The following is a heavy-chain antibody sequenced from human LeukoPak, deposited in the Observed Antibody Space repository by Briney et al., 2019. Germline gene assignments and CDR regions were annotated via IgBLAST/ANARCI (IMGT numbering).Heavy chain of an antibody. CDR2: IYYSGSS. CDR1: GGSISSYY. V-gene: IGHV4-59*01. J-gene: IGHJ4*02. D-gene: IGHD1-1*01. Sequence: SETLSLTCTVSGGSISSYYWSWIRQPPGKGLEFIGYIYYSGSSNYNPSLKSRVTISVDTSKNQFSLKLSSVTAADTAVYYCARGVPQYPVDCWGQGTLVTVSS. CDR3: ARGVPQYPVDC.